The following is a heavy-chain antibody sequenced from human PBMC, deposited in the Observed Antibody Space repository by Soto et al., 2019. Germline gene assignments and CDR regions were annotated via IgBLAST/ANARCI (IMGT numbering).Heavy chain of an antibody. D-gene: IGHD4-17*01. CDR3: VIKSIGTVTNPVYWYFDL. CDR2: TSGGGDVA. V-gene: IGHV3-23*01. J-gene: IGHJ2*01. Sequence: HPGGSLRLSCAASGFTFISYAMSWVRQAPGKGLEWVSGTSGGGDVAFYADSVKGRFTISRDNSKNTLYLQMNSLRAEDTALYYCVIKSIGTVTNPVYWYFDLWGRGTLVTVSS. CDR1: GFTFISYA.